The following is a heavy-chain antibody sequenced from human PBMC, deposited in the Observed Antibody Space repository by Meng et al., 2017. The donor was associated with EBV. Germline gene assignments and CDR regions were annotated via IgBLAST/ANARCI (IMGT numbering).Heavy chain of an antibody. J-gene: IGHJ4*02. CDR3: VRGPPVGVPGPGDY. CDR1: GYAFTSYI. Sequence: VQLVQSGAEVKNPGASVKVSCKASGYAFTSYILHWVRQAHGQRLEWMGWINVGVGYTKYSQKFQGRVTISSNTSATTGYMELSSLRSEDTAVYYCVRGPPVGVPGPGDYWGQGTLVTVSS. V-gene: IGHV1-3*01. CDR2: INVGVGYT. D-gene: IGHD2-21*01.